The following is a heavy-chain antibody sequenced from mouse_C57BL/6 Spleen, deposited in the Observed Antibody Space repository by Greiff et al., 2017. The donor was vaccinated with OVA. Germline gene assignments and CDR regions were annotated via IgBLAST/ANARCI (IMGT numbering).Heavy chain of an antibody. CDR2: IDPANGNT. CDR3: ALLPGDAMDY. J-gene: IGHJ4*01. Sequence: VQLQQSVAELVRPGASVKLSCTASGFIIKNTYMHWVKQRPEQGLEWIGRIDPANGNTKYAPKFQGKATITADKSSNTAYLQLSSLTSEDTAIYYCALLPGDAMDYWGQGTSVTVSS. CDR1: GFIIKNTY. D-gene: IGHD2-1*01. V-gene: IGHV14-3*01.